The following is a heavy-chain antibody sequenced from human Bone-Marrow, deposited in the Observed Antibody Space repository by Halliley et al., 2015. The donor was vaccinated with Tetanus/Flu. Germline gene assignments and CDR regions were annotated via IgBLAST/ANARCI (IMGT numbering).Heavy chain of an antibody. CDR1: GDSVSSTSAA. Sequence: GLVKPSQTLSLTCAISGDSVSSTSAAWNWIRQSPSRGLEWLGRTYYRSKWYNHYASSVKSRITINPDTSKNHFSLHLDSVTPGDAAWYYGARVDDSWEGCGLAVWGQGTTAIVSS. V-gene: IGHV6-1*01. CDR2: TYYRSKWYN. J-gene: IGHJ6*02. CDR3: ARVDDSWEGCGLAV. D-gene: IGHD3-3*01.